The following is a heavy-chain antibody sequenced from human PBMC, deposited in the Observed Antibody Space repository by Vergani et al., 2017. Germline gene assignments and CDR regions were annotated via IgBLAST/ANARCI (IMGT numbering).Heavy chain of an antibody. CDR2: INRDGSST. Sequence: EVQLVESGGGLVQPGGSLRLSCAASGFTFSSYWMHWVGKAPGRGLVWFSRINRDGSSTSYADSVKGRFTISRDNAKNTLYLQMNSLRAEDTAVYYCARDPDGIVVVPAAGYFDYWGQGTLVTVSS. J-gene: IGHJ4*02. V-gene: IGHV3-74*01. CDR1: GFTFSSYW. CDR3: ARDPDGIVVVPAAGYFDY. D-gene: IGHD2-2*01.